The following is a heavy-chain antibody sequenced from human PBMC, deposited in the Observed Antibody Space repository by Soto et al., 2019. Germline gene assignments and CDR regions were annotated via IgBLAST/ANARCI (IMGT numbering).Heavy chain of an antibody. J-gene: IGHJ5*02. CDR1: GFTFSSYG. Sequence: GGSLRLSCAASGFTFSSYGIHWVRQAPGKGLEWVAVISNDGSYKYYPDSVKGRFTISRDNSKNTLYLQMSSLRDEDTAVYYCAKDRSSGSPAWFDPWGQGTLVTVSS. CDR3: AKDRSSGSPAWFDP. CDR2: ISNDGSYK. V-gene: IGHV3-30*18. D-gene: IGHD1-26*01.